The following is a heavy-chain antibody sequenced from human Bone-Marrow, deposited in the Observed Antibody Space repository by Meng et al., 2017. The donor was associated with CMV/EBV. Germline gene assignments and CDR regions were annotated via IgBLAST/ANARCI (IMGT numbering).Heavy chain of an antibody. V-gene: IGHV4-30-4*08. Sequence: SCTVSGGSISSGDYYWSWIRQPPGKGLEWIGYIYFSGSTYYNPSHKSRVTISVDTSKNQFSLKLSSVTAADTAVYYCAIVTTNDYGDPSDYFHYWGQGTLVTVSS. CDR3: AIVTTNDYGDPSDYFHY. D-gene: IGHD4-17*01. CDR2: IYFSGST. CDR1: GGSISSGDYY. J-gene: IGHJ4*02.